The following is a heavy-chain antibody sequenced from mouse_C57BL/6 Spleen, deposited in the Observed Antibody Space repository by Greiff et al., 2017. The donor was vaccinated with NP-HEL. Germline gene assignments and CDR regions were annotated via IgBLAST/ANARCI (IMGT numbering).Heavy chain of an antibody. Sequence: VQLQQSGPELVKPGASVKLSCKASGYTFTSYDIDWVKQRPGQGLEWIGWIYPRDGSTKYNEKFKGKATLTVDTSSSTAYMELHSRTAEDSAVFLCARQGQGYDFDYWGQGTTRTVSS. J-gene: IGHJ2*01. CDR1: GYTFTSYD. CDR3: ARQGQGYDFDY. CDR2: IYPRDGST. D-gene: IGHD3-3*01. V-gene: IGHV1-85*01.